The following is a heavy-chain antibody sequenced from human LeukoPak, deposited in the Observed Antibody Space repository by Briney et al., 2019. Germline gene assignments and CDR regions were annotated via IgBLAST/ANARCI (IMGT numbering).Heavy chain of an antibody. Sequence: SETLSLTCTVSGGSISSYYWSWIRQPPGKGLEWIGYIYYSGSTNYNPSLKSRVTISVDTSKNQFSLKLSSVTAADTAVYYCARLRSYCSSTSCYPGWFDPWGQGTLVTVPS. CDR1: GGSISSYY. V-gene: IGHV4-59*08. D-gene: IGHD2-2*01. CDR2: IYYSGST. CDR3: ARLRSYCSSTSCYPGWFDP. J-gene: IGHJ5*02.